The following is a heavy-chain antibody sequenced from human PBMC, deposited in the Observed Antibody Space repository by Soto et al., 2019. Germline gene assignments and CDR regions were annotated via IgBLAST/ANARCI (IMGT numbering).Heavy chain of an antibody. V-gene: IGHV3-53*01. CDR3: ARGGGSSPYYYGLDV. CDR1: GFTVTSNY. Sequence: GGSLRLSCAVSGFTVTSNYMSWVRQAPGKGLEWVSLIYSGGSTYYADSVKGRFTISRDNSKNTLYLQMNSLRAEDTAVYYCARGGGSSPYYYGLDVWGQGXTVTVYS. CDR2: IYSGGST. J-gene: IGHJ6*02. D-gene: IGHD3-10*01.